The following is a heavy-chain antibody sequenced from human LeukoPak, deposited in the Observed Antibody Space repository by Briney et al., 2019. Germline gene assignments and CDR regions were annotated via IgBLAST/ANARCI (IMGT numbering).Heavy chain of an antibody. V-gene: IGHV3-23*01. D-gene: IGHD6-6*01. Sequence: PGGSLRLSCAASGFTFSSYAMSWVRQAPGKGLEWVSAISGSGGSTYYADSVKGRFTISRDNSKNTLYLQMNSLRAEDTAVYYCAKTQYSSSSPYYYGMDVWGQGTTVTASS. CDR2: ISGSGGST. J-gene: IGHJ6*02. CDR1: GFTFSSYA. CDR3: AKTQYSSSSPYYYGMDV.